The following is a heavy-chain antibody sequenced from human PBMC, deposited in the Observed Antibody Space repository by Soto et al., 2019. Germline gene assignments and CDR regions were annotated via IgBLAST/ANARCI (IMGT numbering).Heavy chain of an antibody. CDR2: IYYSGTT. Sequence: SVTLSLPCTVTGDYISSRSYYWGWIRQPPGKGLEWIGSIYYSGTTFYNPSLKSRITISVDTSNNQFSLKLTSVTAADTAVYYCARVHVMVVAGSTFDYWGNGPLVTVSS. CDR3: ARVHVMVVAGSTFDY. V-gene: IGHV4-39*07. CDR1: GDYISSRSYY. J-gene: IGHJ4*01. D-gene: IGHD6-19*01.